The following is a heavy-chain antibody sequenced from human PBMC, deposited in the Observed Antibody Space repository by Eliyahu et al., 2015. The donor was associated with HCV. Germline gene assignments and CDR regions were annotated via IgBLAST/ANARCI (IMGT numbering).Heavy chain of an antibody. CDR2: ITRSGXX. CDR3: ARETHEGVRYSSSAYY. D-gene: IGHD6-13*01. Sequence: QVQLQQWGAGLLKPSETLSLTCAVSGGSFYNYYLTWIRQPPGKGLEWIGEITRSGXXNYNPSLKSRVTISVDPSKNQFSLKVSSVTAADTAVYYCARETHEGVRYSSSAYYWGQGTLVTVSS. CDR1: GGSFYNYY. V-gene: IGHV4-34*01. J-gene: IGHJ4*02.